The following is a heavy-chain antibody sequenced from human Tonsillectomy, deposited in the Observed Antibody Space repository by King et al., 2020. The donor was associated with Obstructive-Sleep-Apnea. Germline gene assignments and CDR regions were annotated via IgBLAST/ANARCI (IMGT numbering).Heavy chain of an antibody. Sequence: MQLQESGPGLVKPSETLSLTCTVSGGSISSYYWSWIRQPPGKGLEWIGYIYYSGSTHYNPSLKSRVTISVDTSKNQFSLKLSSVTAADTAVYYCARSPFTFGGVIVKGYFDYWGQGTLVTVSS. D-gene: IGHD3-16*02. V-gene: IGHV4-59*01. CDR2: IYYSGST. CDR1: GGSISSYY. J-gene: IGHJ4*02. CDR3: ARSPFTFGGVIVKGYFDY.